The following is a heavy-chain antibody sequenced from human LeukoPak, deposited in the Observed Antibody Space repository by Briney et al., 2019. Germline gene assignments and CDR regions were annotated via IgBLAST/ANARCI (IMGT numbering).Heavy chain of an antibody. CDR3: ARDSAGNDY. Sequence: GGSLRLSRAASGFTFSTYLMSWVRHAPGKGLEWVANIKQDGSEKYYVGSVKGRFTISRDNAKNSLYLQMNSLRAEDTAMYYCARDSAGNDYWGRGTLVTVSS. CDR1: GFTFSTYL. V-gene: IGHV3-7*01. CDR2: IKQDGSEK. D-gene: IGHD6-13*01. J-gene: IGHJ4*02.